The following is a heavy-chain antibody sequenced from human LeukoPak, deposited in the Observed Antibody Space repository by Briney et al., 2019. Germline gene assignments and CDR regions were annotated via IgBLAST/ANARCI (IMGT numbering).Heavy chain of an antibody. Sequence: SETLSLTCTVSGGSISSYYWSWIRQPAGRGLEWIGRIYTSGSTNYNPSLKSRVTMSVDTSKKQFSLNLSSVTAADTAMYYCATLYYDSSGNAFDIWGQGTMVTVSS. V-gene: IGHV4-4*07. CDR2: IYTSGST. D-gene: IGHD3-22*01. J-gene: IGHJ3*02. CDR1: GGSISSYY. CDR3: ATLYYDSSGNAFDI.